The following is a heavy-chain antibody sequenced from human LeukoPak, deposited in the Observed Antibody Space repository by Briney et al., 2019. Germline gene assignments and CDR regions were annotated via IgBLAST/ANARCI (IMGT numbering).Heavy chain of an antibody. J-gene: IGHJ5*02. CDR3: TRGASSSSGFDP. D-gene: IGHD6-6*01. CDR1: GFTFRTFA. CDR2: ISNSGSYI. V-gene: IGHV3-23*01. Sequence: GGSLRLSCADSGFTFRTFAMTWVRQAPGKGLEWVSSISNSGSYIFYADSVKGRFTISRDNSKNTLYLQMNSLTAEDTAVYYCTRGASSSSGFDPWGQGTLVTASS.